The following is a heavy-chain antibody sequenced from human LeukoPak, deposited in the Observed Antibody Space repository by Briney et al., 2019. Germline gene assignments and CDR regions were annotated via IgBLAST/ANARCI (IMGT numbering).Heavy chain of an antibody. Sequence: GRSLRLSCAASGFTFSSYAMHWVRQAPGKGLEGVAVISYDGSNKYYADSVKGRFTISRDNSKNTLYLQMNSLRAEDTAVYYCARAIVVVVAADYWGQGTLVTVSS. CDR2: ISYDGSNK. J-gene: IGHJ4*02. V-gene: IGHV3-30-3*01. D-gene: IGHD2-15*01. CDR3: ARAIVVVVAADY. CDR1: GFTFSSYA.